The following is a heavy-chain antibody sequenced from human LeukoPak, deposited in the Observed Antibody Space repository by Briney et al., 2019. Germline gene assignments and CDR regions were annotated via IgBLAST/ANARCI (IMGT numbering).Heavy chain of an antibody. CDR2: ISSSSSYI. CDR3: ARDSSIAAADPFDY. J-gene: IGHJ4*02. Sequence: PGGSLRLSCAASGFTFSSYSMNWVRQAPGKGLEWVSSISSSSSYIYYADSVKGRFTISRDNAKNSLYLQMNSLRAEDTAVYYCARDSSIAAADPFDYWGQGTLVTVSS. D-gene: IGHD6-13*01. CDR1: GFTFSSYS. V-gene: IGHV3-21*01.